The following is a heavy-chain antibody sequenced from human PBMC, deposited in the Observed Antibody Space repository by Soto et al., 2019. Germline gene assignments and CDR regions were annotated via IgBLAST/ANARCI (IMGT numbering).Heavy chain of an antibody. J-gene: IGHJ5*02. CDR2: IYYSGNT. CDR3: ARAHDILTGYYPFDP. D-gene: IGHD3-9*01. V-gene: IGHV4-30-4*01. Sequence: SETLSLTCTVSGGSISSGDYYWSWIRQPPGKGLEWIGYIYYSGNTYYNPSLKIRFTISLDTSKNHFSLKLCSVTAADTAVYYCARAHDILTGYYPFDPWGQGTLVTVS. CDR1: GGSISSGDYY.